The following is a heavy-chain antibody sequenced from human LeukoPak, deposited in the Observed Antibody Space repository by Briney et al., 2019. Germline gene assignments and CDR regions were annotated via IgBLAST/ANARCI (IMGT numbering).Heavy chain of an antibody. V-gene: IGHV4-39*06. CDR2: IYYSGST. Sequence: SETLSLTCTVSGGSISTTNYYWAWIRQPPGKGLEWIGCIYYSGSTYYNPSLKSRVTISVDTSKNQFPLQLRSVTAADTAVYYCAREDPQTTVPEGMDVWGQGTTVTVSS. CDR1: GGSISTTNYY. J-gene: IGHJ6*02. D-gene: IGHD4-17*01. CDR3: AREDPQTTVPEGMDV.